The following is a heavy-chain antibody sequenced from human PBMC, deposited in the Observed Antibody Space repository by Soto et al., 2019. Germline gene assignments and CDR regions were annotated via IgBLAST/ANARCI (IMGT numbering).Heavy chain of an antibody. CDR1: GGSVTTNYW. CDR2: MSHSGHT. V-gene: IGHV4-4*02. Sequence: QLQESGPGLVKPSGTLSLTCAVSGGSVTTNYWWGGVRQSPVTGLEGFGDMSHSGHTNYSPPLTSRVTVSVDTAENQVFLELSSVSAAVTAVYFCGMSRFGGTIHDWGQGNMVTVSS. J-gene: IGHJ4*02. D-gene: IGHD3-3*01. CDR3: GMSRFGGTIHD.